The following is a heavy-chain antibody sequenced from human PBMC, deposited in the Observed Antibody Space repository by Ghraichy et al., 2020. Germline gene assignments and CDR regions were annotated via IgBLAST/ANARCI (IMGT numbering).Heavy chain of an antibody. Sequence: ASVKVSCKASGYTFTSYGISWVRQAPGQGLEWMGWISAYNGNTNYAQKLQGRVTMTTDTSTSTAYMELRSLRSDDTAVYYCARDDPIAVAQSRPMYYYYGMDVWGQGTTVTVSS. CDR3: ARDDPIAVAQSRPMYYYYGMDV. CDR1: GYTFTSYG. CDR2: ISAYNGNT. J-gene: IGHJ6*02. V-gene: IGHV1-18*01. D-gene: IGHD6-19*01.